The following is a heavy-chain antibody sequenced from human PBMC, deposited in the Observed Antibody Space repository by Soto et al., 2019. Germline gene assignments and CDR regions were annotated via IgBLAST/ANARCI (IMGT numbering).Heavy chain of an antibody. J-gene: IGHJ6*04. Sequence: SETLSLTWTVSGGSISSSSYYWGWIRQPPGKGLEWIGNVYYGGSTYYNPSLKSRVTISVETSKSQFSLKLSSVTAADTAVYYCAGGDYYHSSGYYFYYYTMDVWGKGTTVTVSS. CDR2: VYYGGST. V-gene: IGHV4-39*01. D-gene: IGHD3-22*01. CDR1: GGSISSSSYY. CDR3: AGGDYYHSSGYYFYYYTMDV.